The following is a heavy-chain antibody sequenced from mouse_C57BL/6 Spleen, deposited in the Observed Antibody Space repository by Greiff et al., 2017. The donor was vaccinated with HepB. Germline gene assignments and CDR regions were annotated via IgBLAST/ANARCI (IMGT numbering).Heavy chain of an antibody. V-gene: IGHV1-52*01. CDR1: GYTFTSYW. Sequence: QVQLQQPGAELVRPGSSVKLSCKASGYTFTSYWMHWVKQRPIQGLEWIGNIDPSDSETHYNQKFKDKVTLTVDKSSSTAYMQLSSLTSEDSAVYYCARSGFKRYYYAMDYWGQGTSVTVSS. CDR3: ARSGFKRYYYAMDY. J-gene: IGHJ4*01. D-gene: IGHD3-2*02. CDR2: IDPSDSET.